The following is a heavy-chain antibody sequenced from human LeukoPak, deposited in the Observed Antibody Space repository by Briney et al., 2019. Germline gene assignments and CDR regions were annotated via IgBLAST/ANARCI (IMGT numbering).Heavy chain of an antibody. Sequence: GGSLRLSCATSGFIFSTYRMNWVRQAPGKGLEWISFIDPSSSTIYYADSVKGRFTISRDNAKNSLYLHMNSLRAEDTAIYYCARDGRVGEFLSSPGYWGQGTRVTVSP. V-gene: IGHV3-48*01. CDR3: ARDGRVGEFLSSPGY. D-gene: IGHD3-10*01. J-gene: IGHJ4*02. CDR1: GFIFSTYR. CDR2: IDPSSSTI.